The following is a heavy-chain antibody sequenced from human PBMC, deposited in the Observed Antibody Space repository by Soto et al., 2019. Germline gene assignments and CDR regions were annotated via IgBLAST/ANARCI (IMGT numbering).Heavy chain of an antibody. CDR3: AGFYYGSVNYQGNVDY. V-gene: IGHV4-4*02. J-gene: IGHJ4*02. CDR2: ISHSGST. Sequence: QVQLQESGPGLVKPSGTLSLACAVSGVSISSGNWWSWVRQPPGKGLEWIGEISHSGSTNYNPSLKSRVTISVDKSKNQFSLKLSSVTAADTAVYYCAGFYYGSVNYQGNVDYWGQGTVVTVSP. D-gene: IGHD3-10*01. CDR1: GVSISSGNW.